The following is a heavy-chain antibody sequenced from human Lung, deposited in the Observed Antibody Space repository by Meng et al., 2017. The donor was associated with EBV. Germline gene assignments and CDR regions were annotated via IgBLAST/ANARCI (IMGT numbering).Heavy chain of an antibody. V-gene: IGHV1-18*01. Sequence: VRAGAEGKKPGASVKVSCKASGYTFTSYGISWVRQAPGQGLEWMGWISAYNGNTNYAQKLQGRVTMTTDTSTSTAYMELRSLRSDDTAVYYCARNRPRGVATGANWFDPWGQGTLVTVSS. CDR2: ISAYNGNT. D-gene: IGHD5-12*01. J-gene: IGHJ5*02. CDR1: GYTFTSYG. CDR3: ARNRPRGVATGANWFDP.